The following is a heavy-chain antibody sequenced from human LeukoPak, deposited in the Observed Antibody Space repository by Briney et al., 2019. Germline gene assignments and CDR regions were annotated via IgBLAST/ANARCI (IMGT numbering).Heavy chain of an antibody. CDR2: ISSSSSYI. CDR1: GFTFSSYA. Sequence: PGGSLRLSCAASGFTFSSYAMSWVGQAPGKGVEWVSSISSSSSYIYYADSVKGRFTISRDNAKNSLSLQMNSLRAEDTAVYYCARITMVRGVTIDAFDIWGQGTMVTVSS. D-gene: IGHD3-10*01. V-gene: IGHV3-21*01. CDR3: ARITMVRGVTIDAFDI. J-gene: IGHJ3*02.